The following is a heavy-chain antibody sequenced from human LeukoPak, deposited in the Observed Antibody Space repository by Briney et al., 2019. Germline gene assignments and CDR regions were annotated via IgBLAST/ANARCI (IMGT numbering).Heavy chain of an antibody. CDR3: ARWDIVVVPAAIDYYYYMDV. V-gene: IGHV3-48*01. D-gene: IGHD2-2*01. CDR1: GFTFSSYS. Sequence: PGGSLRLSCAASGFTFSSYSMNWVRQAPGRGLEWVSYISSSSSTIYYADSVKGRFTISRDNAKTPLYLQMNSLRAEDTAVYYCARWDIVVVPAAIDYYYYMDVWGKGTTVTVSS. J-gene: IGHJ6*03. CDR2: ISSSSSTI.